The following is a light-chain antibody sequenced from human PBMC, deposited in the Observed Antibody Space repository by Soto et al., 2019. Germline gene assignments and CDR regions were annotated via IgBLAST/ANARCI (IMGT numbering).Light chain of an antibody. J-gene: IGKJ1*01. Sequence: EIVMTQSPATLSVSPGERATLSCRASQSVSSNYLAWYQQEPGQAPRLLIYGASSRATGIPDRFSGSGSGTDFTLTISRLEPEDFAVYYCQQYGSSPWTFGQGTKVDIK. V-gene: IGKV3-20*01. CDR2: GAS. CDR1: QSVSSNY. CDR3: QQYGSSPWT.